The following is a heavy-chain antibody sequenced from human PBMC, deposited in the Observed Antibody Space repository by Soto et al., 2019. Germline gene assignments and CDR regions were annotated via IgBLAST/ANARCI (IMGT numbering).Heavy chain of an antibody. D-gene: IGHD5-12*01. CDR1: SGSISNYY. Sequence: QVQLQESGPGLVKPSETLSLTCTVSSGSISNYYWSWIRQPPGKGLEWIGYIYYNGDTNYNPSLESRVTMAVHTSKNQVSLNLSSVTAADTAVYYCARQPPATAAFDIWGQGTMVTVSS. CDR2: IYYNGDT. CDR3: ARQPPATAAFDI. J-gene: IGHJ3*02. V-gene: IGHV4-59*08.